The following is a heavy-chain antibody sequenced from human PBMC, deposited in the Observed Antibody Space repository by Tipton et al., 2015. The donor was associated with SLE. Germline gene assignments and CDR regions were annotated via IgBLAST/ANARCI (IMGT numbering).Heavy chain of an antibody. CDR3: ARLIAVAGFDAFDI. CDR2: IRYDGSNK. CDR1: GFTFSSYG. V-gene: IGHV3-33*08. D-gene: IGHD6-19*01. J-gene: IGHJ3*02. Sequence: SLRLSCAASGFTFSSYGMHWVRQAPGKGLEWVAFIRYDGSNKYYADSVKGRFTISRDNSKNTLYLQINSLRAEDTAVYYCARLIAVAGFDAFDIWGQGTMVTVSS.